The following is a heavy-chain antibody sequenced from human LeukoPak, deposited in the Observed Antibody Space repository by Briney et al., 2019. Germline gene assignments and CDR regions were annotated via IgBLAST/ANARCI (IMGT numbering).Heavy chain of an antibody. CDR3: AKGSIAAAGGGYNWFDP. J-gene: IGHJ5*02. D-gene: IGHD6-13*01. V-gene: IGHV3-23*01. CDR2: ISGSGGST. CDR1: GFTFSSYA. Sequence: GGSLRLSCAASGFTFSSYAMSWVRQAPGKGLEWVSVISGSGGSTYYADSVRGRFIISRDNSKNTLFLQMNSLRAEATAVYYCAKGSIAAAGGGYNWFDPWGQGTLVTVSS.